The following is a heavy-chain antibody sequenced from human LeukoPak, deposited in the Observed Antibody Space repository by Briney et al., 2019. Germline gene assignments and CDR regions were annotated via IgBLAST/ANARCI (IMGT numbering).Heavy chain of an antibody. CDR3: AREAAGTGFDY. Sequence: KASETLSLTCTVSGGSISSYYWSWIRKPAGKGLEWIGRVYSSGSTNYNPSLKSRVTMSVDTSKKQFSLELRSVTAADTAVYKCAREAAGTGFDYWGQGALVTVSS. CDR2: VYSSGST. CDR1: GGSISSYY. V-gene: IGHV4-4*07. D-gene: IGHD6-13*01. J-gene: IGHJ4*02.